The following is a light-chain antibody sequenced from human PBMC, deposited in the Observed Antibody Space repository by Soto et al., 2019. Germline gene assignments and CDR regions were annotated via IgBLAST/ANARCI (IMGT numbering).Light chain of an antibody. CDR3: LLNDSGGRI. J-gene: IGLJ1*01. Sequence: QAVVTQEPSLTVSPGGTVTLTCGFSTGAVTSGHYPYWFQQRPGQAPRTLIYDTSNKHSWTPARFSGSLLGDKAALTLSGAQPEDEAEYYCLLNDSGGRIFGTGTKLTVL. CDR1: TGAVTSGHY. CDR2: DTS. V-gene: IGLV7-46*01.